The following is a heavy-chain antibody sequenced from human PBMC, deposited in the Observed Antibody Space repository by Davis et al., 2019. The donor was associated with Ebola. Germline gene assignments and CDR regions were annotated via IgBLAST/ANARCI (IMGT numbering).Heavy chain of an antibody. CDR1: GFTFDDYA. D-gene: IGHD1-26*01. V-gene: IGHV3-9*01. CDR2: ISWNSGSI. J-gene: IGHJ4*02. Sequence: GGSLRLSCAASGFTFDDYAMHWVRQAPGKGLEWVSGISWNSGSIGYADSVKGRFTISRDNAKNSLYLQMNSLRAEDTALYYCVKGAVGATTPFDYWGQGTLVTVSS. CDR3: VKGAVGATTPFDY.